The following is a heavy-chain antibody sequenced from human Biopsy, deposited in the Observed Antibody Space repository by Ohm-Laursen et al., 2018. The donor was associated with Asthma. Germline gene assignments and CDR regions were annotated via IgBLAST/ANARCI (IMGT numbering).Heavy chain of an antibody. CDR1: GYTFRSYS. CDR2: INTNNGLT. CDR3: ARERAVLVVCAEGNWFDP. J-gene: IGHJ5*02. V-gene: IGHV1-18*04. D-gene: IGHD2-8*02. Sequence: ASVKVSCKASGYTFRSYSITWVRQAPGQGLEWMGWINTNNGLTQYAQKFQGRVTMTTDTSTSTAYLELRSLRSDDTAVYYCARERAVLVVCAEGNWFDPWGQGTRVTVSS.